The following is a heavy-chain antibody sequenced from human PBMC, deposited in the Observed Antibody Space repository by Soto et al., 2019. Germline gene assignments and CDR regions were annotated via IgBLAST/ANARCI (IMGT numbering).Heavy chain of an antibody. D-gene: IGHD2-8*01. Sequence: SETLSLTCTVSGGSISSGGYYWSWIRQHPGKGLEWIGYIYYSGSTYYNQSLKSRVTISVDTSKNQLSLKLSSVTAADTAVYYCAGVAHRCISVCWSAEGGKVTLGTV. CDR2: IYYSGST. CDR3: AGVAHRCISVCWSAE. J-gene: IGHJ4*02. CDR1: GGSISSGGYY. V-gene: IGHV4-31*03.